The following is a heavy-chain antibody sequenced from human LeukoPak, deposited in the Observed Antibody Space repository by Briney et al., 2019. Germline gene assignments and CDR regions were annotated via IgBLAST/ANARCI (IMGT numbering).Heavy chain of an antibody. V-gene: IGHV4-38-2*02. CDR3: ARDSSPGITGTY. CDR1: GYSITNGYY. CDR2: IYHDGRI. Sequence: SETLSLTCTVSGYSITNGYYWGWIRQPPGKGLEWIGSIYHDGRIDYNPSLKSRVTISRDTSNDQFSLKLSSVTAADTAMYYCARDSSPGITGTYWGQGTLVTVSS. D-gene: IGHD1-20*01. J-gene: IGHJ4*02.